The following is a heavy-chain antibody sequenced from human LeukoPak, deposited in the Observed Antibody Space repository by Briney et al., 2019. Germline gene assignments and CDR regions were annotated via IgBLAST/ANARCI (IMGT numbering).Heavy chain of an antibody. CDR3: ARVRFNDVWGSYRLGD. Sequence: SETLSLTCTVSGGSISSGSYYWTWIRQYPGKGLEWIGYIYYSGSTYYNPSLKSRVTISVDASKSQFSLKLSSVTAADTAVYYCARVRFNDVWGSYRLGDWGQGTLVSVSS. CDR2: IYYSGST. D-gene: IGHD3-16*02. CDR1: GGSISSGSYY. V-gene: IGHV4-31*03. J-gene: IGHJ4*02.